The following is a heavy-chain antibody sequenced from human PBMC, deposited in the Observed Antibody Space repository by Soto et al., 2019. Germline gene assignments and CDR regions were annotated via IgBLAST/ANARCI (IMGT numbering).Heavy chain of an antibody. CDR1: GFTFSSYA. CDR2: ISGSGGST. D-gene: IGHD6-13*01. J-gene: IGHJ4*02. Sequence: GGSLRLSCAASGFTFSSYAMSWVRQAPGKGLEWVSAISGSGGSTYYADSVKGRFTISRDNSKNTLYLQMNSLRAEDTAVYYCAKDLEAAAEPKEHDFDYWGQGTLVTVSS. V-gene: IGHV3-23*01. CDR3: AKDLEAAAEPKEHDFDY.